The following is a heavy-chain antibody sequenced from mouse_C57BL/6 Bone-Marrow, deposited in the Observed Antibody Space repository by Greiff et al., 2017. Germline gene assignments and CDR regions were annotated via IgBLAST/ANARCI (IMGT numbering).Heavy chain of an antibody. J-gene: IGHJ4*01. Sequence: EVQVVESGGDLVKPGGSLKLSCAASGFTFSSYGMSWVRQTPDKRLEWVATISSGGSYTYYPDSVKVRFTISRDNAKNTLYLQMSSLKSEDTAMYYCARRGYYYAMDYWGQGTSVTGSS. CDR3: ARRGYYYAMDY. CDR2: ISSGGSYT. CDR1: GFTFSSYG. V-gene: IGHV5-6*01.